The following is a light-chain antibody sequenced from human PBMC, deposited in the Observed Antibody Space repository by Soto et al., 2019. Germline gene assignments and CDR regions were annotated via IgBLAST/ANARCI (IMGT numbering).Light chain of an antibody. Sequence: EIVLTQSPGTLSLSPGERATLSCRASQSVSSTFLAWYQQKPGQAPRVLIYGSFARAAGIPDRFSGSGSGTDFTLTISRLEPEDFAVYYCQQYDSSRTFGQGTKVEMK. CDR3: QQYDSSRT. V-gene: IGKV3-20*01. CDR1: QSVSSTF. J-gene: IGKJ1*01. CDR2: GSF.